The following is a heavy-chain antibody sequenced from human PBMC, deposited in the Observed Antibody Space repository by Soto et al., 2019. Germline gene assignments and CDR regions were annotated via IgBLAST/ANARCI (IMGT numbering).Heavy chain of an antibody. Sequence: QVQLVQSGAELKKPGASVKVACKASGYKFTSYFIPWVRRVAGQGLEWMGMIHPSGDTGYAQKFRGSVTMTIDTTTTKAYMDLRNPTSEDTAVYFAVRGYCTTTPCSADFHFWGQGTLVTVSS. J-gene: IGHJ1*01. CDR2: IHPSGDT. CDR3: VRGYCTTTPCSADFHF. D-gene: IGHD2-15*01. CDR1: GYKFTSYF. V-gene: IGHV1-46*01.